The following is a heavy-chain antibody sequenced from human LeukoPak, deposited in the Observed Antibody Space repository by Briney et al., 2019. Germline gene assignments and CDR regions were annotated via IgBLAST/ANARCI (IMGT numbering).Heavy chain of an antibody. CDR3: ARRTVVAREDY. Sequence: GGFLRLSCAASGFTFSTYWMSWVRQSPGKGLEWVANINQDGSEKNYVDSVKGRFTISRDNAKNSLSLQMNSLGAEDTAVYYCARRTVVAREDYWGQGTLVTVSS. CDR1: GFTFSTYW. J-gene: IGHJ4*02. D-gene: IGHD4-23*01. V-gene: IGHV3-7*01. CDR2: INQDGSEK.